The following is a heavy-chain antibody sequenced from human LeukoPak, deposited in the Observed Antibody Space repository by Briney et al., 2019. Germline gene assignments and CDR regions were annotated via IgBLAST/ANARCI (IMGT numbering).Heavy chain of an antibody. V-gene: IGHV4-34*01. J-gene: IGHJ4*02. Sequence: PSETLSPTCAVYGGSFSGYYWSWIRQPPGKGLEWIGEINHSGSTNYNPSLKSRVTISVDTSKNQFSLKLSSVTAADTAVYYCARRRGSGSYYGIDYWGQGTLVTVSS. CDR1: GGSFSGYY. D-gene: IGHD3-10*01. CDR2: INHSGST. CDR3: ARRRGSGSYYGIDY.